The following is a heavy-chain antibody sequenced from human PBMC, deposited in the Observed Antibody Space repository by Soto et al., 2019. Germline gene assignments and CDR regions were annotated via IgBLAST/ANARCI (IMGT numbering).Heavy chain of an antibody. V-gene: IGHV3-30-3*01. D-gene: IGHD2-2*01. CDR2: ISYDGSNK. J-gene: IGHJ5*02. CDR1: GFTFSSYA. CDR3: ARGGFVVVPVNWFDP. Sequence: QVQLVESGGGVVQPGRSLRLSCAASGFTFSSYAMHWVRQAPGKGLEWVAVISYDGSNKYYADSVKGRFTISRDNSKNTLYLQMNSLRAEDTAVYYCARGGFVVVPVNWFDPWGQGTLVTVSS.